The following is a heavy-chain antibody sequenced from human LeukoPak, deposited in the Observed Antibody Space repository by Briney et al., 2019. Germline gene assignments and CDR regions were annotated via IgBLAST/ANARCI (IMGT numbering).Heavy chain of an antibody. Sequence: PSETLSLTCTVSGGSISSGGYYWSWIRQHPGKGLEWIGYIYYSGSTYYNPSLKSRVTMSVDTSKNQFSLKLTSVTAADTAVYFCALRGTGDWFDPWGQGTLVTVSS. CDR2: IYYSGST. V-gene: IGHV4-31*03. CDR1: GGSISSGGYY. CDR3: ALRGTGDWFDP. J-gene: IGHJ5*02. D-gene: IGHD3-16*01.